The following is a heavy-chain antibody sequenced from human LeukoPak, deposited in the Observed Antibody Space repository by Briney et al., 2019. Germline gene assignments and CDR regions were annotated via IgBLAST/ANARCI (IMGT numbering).Heavy chain of an antibody. CDR1: GGSISSSSYY. D-gene: IGHD6-19*01. CDR3: ARDRDHYSSGWYTRDAFDI. V-gene: IGHV4-39*07. J-gene: IGHJ3*02. CDR2: IYYSGST. Sequence: SETLSLTCTVSGGSISSSSYYWGWIRQPPGKGLEWIGCIYYSGSTYYNPSLKSRVTISVDTSKNQFSLKLSSVTAADTAVYYCARDRDHYSSGWYTRDAFDIWGQGTMVTVSS.